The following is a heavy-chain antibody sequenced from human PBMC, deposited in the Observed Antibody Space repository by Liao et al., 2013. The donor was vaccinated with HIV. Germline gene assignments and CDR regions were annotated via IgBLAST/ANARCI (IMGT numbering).Heavy chain of an antibody. CDR2: IYYSGST. CDR1: GGSISSYY. V-gene: IGHV4-59*01. Sequence: QVQLQESGPGLVKPSETLSLTCTVSGGSISSYYWSWIRQPPGKGLEWIGYIYYSGSTNYNPSLKSRVTISVDTSKNQFSLKLSSVTAADTAVYYCARDARGRGWYFDLWGRGTLVTVSS. CDR3: ARDARGRGWYFDL. D-gene: IGHD1-1*01. J-gene: IGHJ2*01.